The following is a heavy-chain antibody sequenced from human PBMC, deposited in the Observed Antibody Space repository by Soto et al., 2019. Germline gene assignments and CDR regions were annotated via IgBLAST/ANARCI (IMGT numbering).Heavy chain of an antibody. J-gene: IGHJ4*02. V-gene: IGHV2-5*02. Sequence: QITLKESGPTLVKPTQTLTLTCTFSGFSLSTSGVGVGGIRQPPGKALEWLALIYWDDDKRYSPSLKSRLTITMDTSKYQVVLTMTNMDPVDTDTYYCAHRHDNSFGYWGQETLVTVSS. CDR2: IYWDDDK. D-gene: IGHD3-9*01. CDR1: GFSLSTSGVG. CDR3: AHRHDNSFGY.